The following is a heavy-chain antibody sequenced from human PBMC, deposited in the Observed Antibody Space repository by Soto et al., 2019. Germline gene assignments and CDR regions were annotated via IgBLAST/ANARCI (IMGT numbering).Heavy chain of an antibody. D-gene: IGHD2-2*01. CDR3: ARHGGYCSSTSCPGAFDI. CDR2: IYPGDSDT. J-gene: IGHJ3*02. CDR1: GYSFTSYW. Sequence: GESLKISCKGSGYSFTSYWIGWVRQMPGKGLEWMGIIYPGDSDTRYSPSFQGQVTISADKSISTAYLQWSSLKASDTAMYYCARHGGYCSSTSCPGAFDIWGQGTMVTVSS. V-gene: IGHV5-51*01.